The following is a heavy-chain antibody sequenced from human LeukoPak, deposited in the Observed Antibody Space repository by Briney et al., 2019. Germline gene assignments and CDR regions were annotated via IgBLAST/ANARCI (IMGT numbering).Heavy chain of an antibody. J-gene: IGHJ3*02. V-gene: IGHV1-18*01. D-gene: IGHD3-9*01. CDR1: GYTFTSCG. CDR3: ASGRRGDILTWDDAFDI. CDR2: ISAYNGNT. Sequence: ASVKVSCKASGYTFTSCGISWVRHAPGQGLEWMGWISAYNGNTNYAQKLQGRVTMTTDTSTSTAYMELRSLRSDDTAVYYCASGRRGDILTWDDAFDIWGQGTMVTVSS.